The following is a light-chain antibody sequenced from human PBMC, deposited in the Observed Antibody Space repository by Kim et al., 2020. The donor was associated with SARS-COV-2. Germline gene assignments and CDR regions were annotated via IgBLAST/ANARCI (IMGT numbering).Light chain of an antibody. CDR2: DAS. CDR1: QSISSW. J-gene: IGKJ2*01. CDR3: QQYNSYLYA. Sequence: AFVGDRVTIPCRASQSISSWLAWYQQKPGKAPKLLIYDASSLESGVPSRFSGSGSGTEFTLTISSLQPDDFATYYCQQYNSYLYAFGQGTKVDIK. V-gene: IGKV1-5*01.